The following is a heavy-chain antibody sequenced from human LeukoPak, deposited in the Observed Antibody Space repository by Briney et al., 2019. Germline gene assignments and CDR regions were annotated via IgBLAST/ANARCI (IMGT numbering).Heavy chain of an antibody. D-gene: IGHD1-1*01. CDR2: IKQDGSEK. Sequence: GGSLRLSCATSGFSFSTYWMSWVRQAPGKGLEWVANIKQDGSEKYYVDSAKGRFTFSRDNARNSLYLQMNSLRADDTAIYYCAREGGWNDFDYWGQGTLVTVSS. V-gene: IGHV3-7*01. J-gene: IGHJ4*02. CDR3: AREGGWNDFDY. CDR1: GFSFSTYW.